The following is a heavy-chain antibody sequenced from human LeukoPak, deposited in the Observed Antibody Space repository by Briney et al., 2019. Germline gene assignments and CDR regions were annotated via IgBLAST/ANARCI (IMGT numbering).Heavy chain of an antibody. Sequence: GGSLRLSCAASGFTFSSYAMSWVRQAPGKGLEWVSAISGSGGSTYYADSVKGRFTISRDNSKNTLYLQMNSLRAEDTAVYYCARESDGITMVRGVDWYFDLWGRGTLVTVSS. CDR3: ARESDGITMVRGVDWYFDL. CDR1: GFTFSSYA. V-gene: IGHV3-23*01. D-gene: IGHD3-10*01. J-gene: IGHJ2*01. CDR2: ISGSGGST.